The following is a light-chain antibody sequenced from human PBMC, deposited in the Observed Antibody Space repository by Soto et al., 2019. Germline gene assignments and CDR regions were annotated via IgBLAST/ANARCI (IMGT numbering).Light chain of an antibody. CDR3: QHYGSSPPMT. J-gene: IGKJ1*01. CDR2: GTS. Sequence: EIVLTQSPGTLSLSPGERATLSCRASQSVSSSSFVWYQQKPGQAPRLLIYGTSSRATGIPDRFSGSGSGTDFTLTITRLEPEDFAVYYCQHYGSSPPMTFGQGTKVEIK. V-gene: IGKV3-20*01. CDR1: QSVSSSS.